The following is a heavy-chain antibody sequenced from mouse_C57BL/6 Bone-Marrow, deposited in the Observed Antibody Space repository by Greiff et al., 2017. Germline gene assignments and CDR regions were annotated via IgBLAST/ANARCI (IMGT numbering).Heavy chain of an antibody. CDR1: GYTFTSYW. CDR2: IYPGSGST. Sequence: QVQLQQPGAELVKPGASVKMSCKASGYTFTSYWLTWVKQRPGQGLEWIGDIYPGSGSTNYNEKFKSKATLTVDTSSSTAYMQLSSLTSEDSAVYYCARGRRYYYAMDYWGQGTSVTVSS. CDR3: ARGRRYYYAMDY. J-gene: IGHJ4*01. V-gene: IGHV1-55*01.